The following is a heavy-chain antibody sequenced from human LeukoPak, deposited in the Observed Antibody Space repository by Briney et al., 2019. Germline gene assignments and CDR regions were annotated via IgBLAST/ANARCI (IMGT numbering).Heavy chain of an antibody. Sequence: SETLSLTCAVYGGSFSGYYWSWIRQPPGKGLEWIGRIYSSGSTNYNPSVKSRVTMSLDTSKNQFSLNLSSVTAADTAVYYCARKLIRRGAFDIWGQGTMVTVSS. V-gene: IGHV4-59*10. CDR1: GGSFSGYY. CDR2: IYSSGST. CDR3: ARKLIRRGAFDI. D-gene: IGHD5-12*01. J-gene: IGHJ3*02.